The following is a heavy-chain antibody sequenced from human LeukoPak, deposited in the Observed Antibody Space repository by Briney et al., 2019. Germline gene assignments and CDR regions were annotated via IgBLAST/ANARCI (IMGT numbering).Heavy chain of an antibody. CDR2: INPNSGGT. J-gene: IGHJ5*02. CDR1: GYTFTGYY. V-gene: IGHV1-2*02. D-gene: IGHD5-18*01. CDR3: ARDGVTQYNWFDP. Sequence: GASVKVSCKASGYTFTGYYMHWVRQAPGQGLEWMGWINPNSGGTNYAQKFQGRVTMTRDTSISTAYMELSRLRSDDTAVYYCARDGVTQYNWFDPWGQGTLVTVSS.